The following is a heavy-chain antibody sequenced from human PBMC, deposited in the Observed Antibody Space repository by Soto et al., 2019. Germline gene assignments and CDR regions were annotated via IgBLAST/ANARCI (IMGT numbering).Heavy chain of an antibody. J-gene: IGHJ1*01. CDR2: ISYSGST. CDR3: ARHASHYYGSGQAEYFQH. V-gene: IGHV4-39*01. Sequence: QLQLQESGPGLVKPSETLSLTCTVSGGSISSTNYYCGWIRQPPGKGLEWIGSISYSGSTYYNPSLKSRVTISLDTSKNQFSLKLSSVTAADTAVYYCARHASHYYGSGQAEYFQHWGQGTLVTVSS. D-gene: IGHD3-10*01. CDR1: GGSISSTNYY.